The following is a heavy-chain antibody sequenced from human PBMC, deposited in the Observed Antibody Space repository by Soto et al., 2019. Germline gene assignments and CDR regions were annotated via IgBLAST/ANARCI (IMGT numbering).Heavy chain of an antibody. V-gene: IGHV4-34*01. J-gene: IGHJ5*02. CDR3: ARRYCSSTSCYRLNNSFDP. Sequence: XETLSLTCAVYGGSFSGYYWSWIRQPPGKGLDWIGEINHSGSTNYNPSLKSRVTISVDTSKNQFSLKLSSVTAADTAVYYCARRYCSSTSCYRLNNSFDPWGQGTLVTSPQ. CDR1: GGSFSGYY. D-gene: IGHD2-2*01. CDR2: INHSGST.